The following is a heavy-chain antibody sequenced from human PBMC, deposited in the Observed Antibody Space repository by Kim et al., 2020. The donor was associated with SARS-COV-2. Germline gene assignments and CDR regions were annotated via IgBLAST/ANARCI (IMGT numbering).Heavy chain of an antibody. V-gene: IGHV4-34*01. CDR1: GGSFSGYY. CDR2: INHSGST. D-gene: IGHD3-16*02. Sequence: SETLSLICDVYGGSFSGYYWSWIRQPPGKGLEWIGEINHSGSTNYNPSLKSRVTILVDTSKNQFSLKLSSVTAADTAVYYCARATRANMITFGGVIARYCFDYWGQGTLVTVSS. CDR3: ARATRANMITFGGVIARYCFDY. J-gene: IGHJ4*02.